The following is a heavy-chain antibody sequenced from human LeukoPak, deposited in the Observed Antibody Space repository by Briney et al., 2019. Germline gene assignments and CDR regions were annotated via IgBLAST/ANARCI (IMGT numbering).Heavy chain of an antibody. CDR2: LYTGGGT. CDR1: GFTVSSNY. D-gene: IGHD3-22*01. Sequence: GGSLRLSCAASGFTVSSNYMSWVRQAPGKGLEWVSVLYTGGGTYYADSVKGRFTISRDNSKITLFLQMNSLRVEDTAVYYCAKVPSYYFDSSGYSQFDYWGQGVLVTVSS. CDR3: AKVPSYYFDSSGYSQFDY. V-gene: IGHV3-53*01. J-gene: IGHJ4*02.